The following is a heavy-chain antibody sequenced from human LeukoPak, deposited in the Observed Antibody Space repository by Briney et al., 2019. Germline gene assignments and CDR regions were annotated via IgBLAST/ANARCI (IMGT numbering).Heavy chain of an antibody. V-gene: IGHV4-34*01. CDR3: ARKGWAVAGTSHWFDP. CDR2: INHSGST. J-gene: IGHJ5*02. Sequence: SSETLSLTCAVYGGSFSGYYWSWIRQPPGKGLEWIGEINHSGSTNYNPSLKSRVTISVDTSRNQFSLKLSSVTAADTAVYYCARKGWAVAGTSHWFDPWGQGTLVTVSS. CDR1: GGSFSGYY. D-gene: IGHD6-19*01.